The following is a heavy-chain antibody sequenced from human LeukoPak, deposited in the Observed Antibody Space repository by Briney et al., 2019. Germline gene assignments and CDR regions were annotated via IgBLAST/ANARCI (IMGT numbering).Heavy chain of an antibody. CDR2: ISSDGSET. V-gene: IGHV3-64*01. CDR1: GFTFSNYA. D-gene: IGHD3-10*01. Sequence: GGSLRLSCAASGFTFSNYAMHWVRQAPGKGLEYVSAISSDGSETYYANSVKGRFTISRDNAKNSLYLQMNSLRAEDTAVYYCASLVRGVYDFDYWGQGTLVTVSS. CDR3: ASLVRGVYDFDY. J-gene: IGHJ4*02.